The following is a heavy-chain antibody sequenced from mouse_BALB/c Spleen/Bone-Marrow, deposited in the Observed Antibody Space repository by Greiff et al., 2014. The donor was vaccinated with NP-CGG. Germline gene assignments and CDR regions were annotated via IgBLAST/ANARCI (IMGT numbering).Heavy chain of an antibody. D-gene: IGHD1-1*01. Sequence: VQLKESGGGLVQPGGSLRLSCATSGSTFTDYYMNWVRQPPGKALEWLAFIRNKAYGYTTEYSASVKGRFTISRDNSQNILYLQMNTLRAEDSATYYCARDMGGLLFDSWGQGTTLSVSS. V-gene: IGHV7-3*02. CDR2: IRNKAYGYTT. J-gene: IGHJ2*01. CDR3: ARDMGGLLFDS. CDR1: GSTFTDYY.